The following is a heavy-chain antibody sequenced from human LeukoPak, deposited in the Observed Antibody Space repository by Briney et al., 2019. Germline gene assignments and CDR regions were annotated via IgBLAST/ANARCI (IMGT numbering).Heavy chain of an antibody. J-gene: IGHJ4*02. CDR1: GFTFSSYA. Sequence: SGRSLRLSCAASGFTFSSYAMHWVRQAPDKGLEWVAVISDDGNNKYYADSVKGRFTISRDNSKNTLYLQMNSLRAEDTAVYYCASAEYCTSTSCRPYYLDYWGQGTLVTVSS. V-gene: IGHV3-30-3*01. CDR2: ISDDGNNK. CDR3: ASAEYCTSTSCRPYYLDY. D-gene: IGHD2-2*01.